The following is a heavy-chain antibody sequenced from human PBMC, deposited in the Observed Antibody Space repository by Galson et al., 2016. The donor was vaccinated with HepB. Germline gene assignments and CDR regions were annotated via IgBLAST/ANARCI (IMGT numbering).Heavy chain of an antibody. CDR1: EFTFSSYA. Sequence: SLRLSCAASEFTFSSYAMSWVRQAPGKGLEWVSAIDSSGHSTYYTDSVTGRFTISRDNSKNTLYLQMNSLRYEDTAVYYCAKAVTPVFYYHGMDVWGQGTTVTVSS. V-gene: IGHV3-23*01. D-gene: IGHD2-21*02. J-gene: IGHJ6*02. CDR3: AKAVTPVFYYHGMDV. CDR2: IDSSGHST.